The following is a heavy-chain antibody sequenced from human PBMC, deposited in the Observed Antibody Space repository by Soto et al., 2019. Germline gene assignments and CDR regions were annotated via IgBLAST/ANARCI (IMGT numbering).Heavy chain of an antibody. Sequence: SETLSLTCTVSGYSISSGSYNWGWIRQPPGEGLEWIGGFYFSGSPYYNPSLKSRVTISVDTSKSQFSLRLSSVTAADTAVYYCAREYGGNSGTFDYWGQGTLVTV. D-gene: IGHD2-21*02. CDR3: AREYGGNSGTFDY. V-gene: IGHV4-39*02. CDR2: FYFSGSP. J-gene: IGHJ4*02. CDR1: GYSISSGSYN.